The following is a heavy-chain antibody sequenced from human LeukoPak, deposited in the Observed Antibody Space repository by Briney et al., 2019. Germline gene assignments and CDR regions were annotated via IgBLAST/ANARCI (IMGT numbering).Heavy chain of an antibody. D-gene: IGHD6-19*01. V-gene: IGHV3-23*01. CDR1: GFTFSSYG. CDR2: ISGSGGST. Sequence: GGSLRLSCAASGFTFSSYGMSWVRQAPGEGLGWVSAISGSGGSTYYADSVKGRFTISRDNSKNTLYLQMNSLRAEDTAVYYCATLISGWSLYWSQGTLVTVSS. CDR3: ATLISGWSLY. J-gene: IGHJ4*02.